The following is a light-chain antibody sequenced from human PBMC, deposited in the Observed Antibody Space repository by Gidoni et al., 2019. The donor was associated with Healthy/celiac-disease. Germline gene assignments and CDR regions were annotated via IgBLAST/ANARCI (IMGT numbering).Light chain of an antibody. CDR1: QSISSY. Sequence: DIKMTQPPSSLSASVGDRVTITCRASQSISSYLNWYQQKPGKAPKLLIYAASSLQSGVPSRFSGSGSGTDFTLTISSLQPEDFATYYCQQSYSTPPTFGGXTKVEIK. CDR2: AAS. CDR3: QQSYSTPPT. V-gene: IGKV1-39*01. J-gene: IGKJ4*01.